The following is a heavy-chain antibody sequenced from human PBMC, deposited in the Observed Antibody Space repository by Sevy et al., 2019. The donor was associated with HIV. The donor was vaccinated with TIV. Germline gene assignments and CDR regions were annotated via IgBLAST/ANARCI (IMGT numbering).Heavy chain of an antibody. Sequence: GGSLRLSCAVSGFSFDSYGMTWVRQAPGKGLEWVSGISGSGTRTYYADSVKGRFIISRDNSKNTLYLQMNSLRSEDQAIYDRAKGGGGHYDPDEIGYYFYYYNMDVWGKGTTVTVSS. D-gene: IGHD3-22*01. V-gene: IGHV3-23*01. CDR2: ISGSGTRT. CDR3: AKGGGGHYDPDEIGYYFYYYNMDV. CDR1: GFSFDSYG. J-gene: IGHJ6*03.